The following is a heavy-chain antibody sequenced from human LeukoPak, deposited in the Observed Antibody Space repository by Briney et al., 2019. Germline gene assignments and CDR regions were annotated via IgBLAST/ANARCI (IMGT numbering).Heavy chain of an antibody. D-gene: IGHD3-22*01. J-gene: IGHJ1*01. V-gene: IGHV5-51*01. Sequence: GESLKISCKGSGYSFTSYWIGWVRQMPGKGLEWMGIIYPGDSDTRYSPSFQGQVTISADKSISTAYLQWSSLKASDTAMYYCAKYYYDSSGYEYFQHWGQGTLVTVSS. CDR3: AKYYYDSSGYEYFQH. CDR2: IYPGDSDT. CDR1: GYSFTSYW.